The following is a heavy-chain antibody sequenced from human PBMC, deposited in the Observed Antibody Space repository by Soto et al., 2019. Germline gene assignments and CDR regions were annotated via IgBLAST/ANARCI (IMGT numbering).Heavy chain of an antibody. D-gene: IGHD3-16*02. J-gene: IGHJ4*02. CDR1: GFTFSSYA. CDR2: ISGSGGST. CDR3: AKYDLGANSLGVWGSYRVIDY. Sequence: GGSLRLSCAASGFTFSSYAMSWVRQAPGKGLEWVSAISGSGGSTYYADSVKGRFTISRDNSKNTLYLQMNSLRAEDTAVYYCAKYDLGANSLGVWGSYRVIDYWGQGTLVTVSS. V-gene: IGHV3-23*01.